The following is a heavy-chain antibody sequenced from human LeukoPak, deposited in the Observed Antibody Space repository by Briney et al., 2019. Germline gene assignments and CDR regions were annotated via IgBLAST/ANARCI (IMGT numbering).Heavy chain of an antibody. CDR1: GFIFSNYG. J-gene: IGHJ4*02. V-gene: IGHV3-23*01. CDR2: ITGRGENT. D-gene: IGHD3-9*01. CDR3: VKWGDYDILTGYYVPDF. Sequence: GGSLRLSCAASGFIFSNYGMRWVRQAPGKGLEWVSAITGRGENTYYADSVKGRFTISRDNSKNTLYVEMNTLRAEDTAVYYCVKWGDYDILTGYYVPDFWGQGTLVTVSS.